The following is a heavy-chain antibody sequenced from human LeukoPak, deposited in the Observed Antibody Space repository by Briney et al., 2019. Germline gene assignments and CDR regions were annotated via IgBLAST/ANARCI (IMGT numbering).Heavy chain of an antibody. Sequence: GGSLRLSCAASGFTFSRYSMNWVRQAPGKGLEWVSYISSSSSTIYYADSVKGRFTISRDNAKNSLYLQMNSLRAEDTAVYYCARGSSSSIGQGFFDYWGQGTLVTVSS. CDR2: ISSSSSTI. D-gene: IGHD6-6*01. CDR3: ARGSSSSIGQGFFDY. V-gene: IGHV3-48*04. J-gene: IGHJ4*02. CDR1: GFTFSRYS.